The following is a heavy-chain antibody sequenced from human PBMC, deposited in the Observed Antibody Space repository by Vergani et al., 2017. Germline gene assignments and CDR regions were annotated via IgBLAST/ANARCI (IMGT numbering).Heavy chain of an antibody. CDR2: ISDDGSNK. CDR3: AKDFGSSWDLDY. J-gene: IGHJ4*02. V-gene: IGHV3-30*18. D-gene: IGHD6-13*01. Sequence: QVQLVESGGGVVQPGRSLRLSCAASGFTFSSYGMHWVRQAPGKGLEWVAVISDDGSNKYYADSVKGRFTISRDNSKNTLYLQMNSLRAEDTAVYYCAKDFGSSWDLDYWGQGTLVTVSS. CDR1: GFTFSSYG.